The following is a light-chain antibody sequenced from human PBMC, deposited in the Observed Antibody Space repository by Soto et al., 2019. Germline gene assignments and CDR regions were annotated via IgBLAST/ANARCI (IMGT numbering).Light chain of an antibody. CDR2: DAS. Sequence: AIQLTQSPSSLSASVGDRVTITCRASQGISSALAWYQHKPGRAPRLLIYDASSLQSGVPSRFSGSGSGTDFTLTISILQTEDFATYYCQQFQSYALTFGGGTKLEIK. V-gene: IGKV1-13*02. CDR3: QQFQSYALT. CDR1: QGISSA. J-gene: IGKJ4*01.